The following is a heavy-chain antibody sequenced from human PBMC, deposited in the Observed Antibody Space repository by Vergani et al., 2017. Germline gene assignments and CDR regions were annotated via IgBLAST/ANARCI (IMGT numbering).Heavy chain of an antibody. J-gene: IGHJ4*02. V-gene: IGHV3-23*01. CDR1: GFTFSSYA. CDR3: ARWVLYSSRNPAYYFDY. CDR2: ISGSGGST. Sequence: EVQLLESGGGLVQPGGSLRLSCAASGFTFSSYAMSWVRQAPGKGLEWVSAISGSGGSTYSADSVKGRFTISRDNSKNTLYLQMNSLRAEDTAVYYCARWVLYSSRNPAYYFDYWGQGTLVTVAS. D-gene: IGHD6-13*01.